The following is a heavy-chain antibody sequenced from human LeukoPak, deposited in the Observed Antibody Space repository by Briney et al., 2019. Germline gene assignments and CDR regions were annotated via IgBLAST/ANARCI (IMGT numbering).Heavy chain of an antibody. CDR1: GGTFISYA. V-gene: IGHV1-69*13. CDR3: AREVEMATMESGLGY. D-gene: IGHD5-24*01. CDR2: IIPIFGTA. J-gene: IGHJ4*02. Sequence: GASVKVSCKASGGTFISYAISWVRQAPGQGLEWMGGIIPIFGTANYAQKFQGRVTITADESTSTAYMELSSLRSEDTAVYYCAREVEMATMESGLGYWGQGTLVTVSS.